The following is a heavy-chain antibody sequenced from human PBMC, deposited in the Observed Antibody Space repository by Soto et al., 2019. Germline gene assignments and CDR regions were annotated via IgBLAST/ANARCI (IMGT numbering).Heavy chain of an antibody. CDR2: INTDGSET. CDR3: ARDGEGF. CDR1: GFTFSSNW. J-gene: IGHJ4*02. Sequence: DVQLVESGGGLVQPGGSLRLSCAASGFTFSSNWMHWVRRVPGRGLVWVARINTDGSETTYVDSVKGRFTVSRDNAKNTLNLQTNSLRVEDSAVYYCARDGEGFWGQGTLVTVSS. D-gene: IGHD2-21*01. V-gene: IGHV3-74*01.